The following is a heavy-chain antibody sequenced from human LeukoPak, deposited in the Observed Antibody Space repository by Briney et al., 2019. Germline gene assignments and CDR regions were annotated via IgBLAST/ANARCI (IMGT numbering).Heavy chain of an antibody. Sequence: SETLTLTCTVSGGSISNYYWSWIRQAPGKGLEWLASIYYSDNIDYSPSIKSRVTISVDTSKKQFSLEPTSETAADAAVYWCARHIKSGFDSWGQGTLVTVSS. J-gene: IGHJ5*01. CDR2: IYYSDNI. V-gene: IGHV4-59*08. CDR1: GGSISNYY. CDR3: ARHIKSGFDS.